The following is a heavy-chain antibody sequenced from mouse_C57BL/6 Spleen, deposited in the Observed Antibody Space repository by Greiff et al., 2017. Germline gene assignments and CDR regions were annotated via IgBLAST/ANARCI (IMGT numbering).Heavy chain of an antibody. Sequence: VQLQESGAELAKPGASVKLSCKASGYTFTSYWMHWVKQRPGQGLEWIGYINPSSGYTKYNQKFKDKAILTADKSSSTAYMQLSSLTYEDSAVYYCARSPYYSIYAMDYWGQGTSVTVSS. CDR2: INPSSGYT. D-gene: IGHD2-5*01. V-gene: IGHV1-7*01. CDR3: ARSPYYSIYAMDY. J-gene: IGHJ4*01. CDR1: GYTFTSYW.